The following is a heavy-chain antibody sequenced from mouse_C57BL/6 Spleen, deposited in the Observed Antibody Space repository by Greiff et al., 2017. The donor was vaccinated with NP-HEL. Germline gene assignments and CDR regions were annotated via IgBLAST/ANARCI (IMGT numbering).Heavy chain of an antibody. CDR1: GYTFTSYW. D-gene: IGHD1-1*01. CDR2: IDPSDSYT. Sequence: QVQLKQSGAELVMPGASVKLSCKASGYTFTSYWMHWVKQRPGQGLEWIGEIDPSDSYTNYNQKFKGKSTLTVDKSSSTAYMQLSSLTSEDSAVYYCAKRGYYGSSSLDYWGQGTTLTVSS. CDR3: AKRGYYGSSSLDY. J-gene: IGHJ2*01. V-gene: IGHV1-69*01.